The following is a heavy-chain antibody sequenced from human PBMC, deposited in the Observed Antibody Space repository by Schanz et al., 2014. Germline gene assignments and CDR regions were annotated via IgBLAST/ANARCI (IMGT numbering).Heavy chain of an antibody. CDR3: ASVIMVAGNHRDGRDV. CDR1: GFTFSDYY. D-gene: IGHD6-19*01. Sequence: QVQLVESGGGLVKPGGSLRLSCAASGFTFSDYYMSWIRQAPGKGLEWVSYISNSGTYTKYADSVKGRFVISRDNARSSLYLQMSSLRDGDTAVYYCASVIMVAGNHRDGRDVWGQGTLVIVSS. CDR2: ISNSGTYT. V-gene: IGHV3-11*05. J-gene: IGHJ6*02.